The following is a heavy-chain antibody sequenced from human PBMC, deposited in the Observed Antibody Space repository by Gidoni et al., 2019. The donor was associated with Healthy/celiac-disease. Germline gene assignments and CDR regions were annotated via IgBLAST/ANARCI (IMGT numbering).Heavy chain of an antibody. CDR3: AREVAVAEDAFDI. CDR1: GFTVSSNY. V-gene: IGHV3-66*01. J-gene: IGHJ3*02. CDR2: IYSGGST. D-gene: IGHD6-19*01. Sequence: LRLSCAASGFTVSSNYMSWVRQAPGKGLEWVSVIYSGGSTYYADSVKGRFTISRDNSKNTLYLQMNSLRAEDTAVYYCAREVAVAEDAFDIWGQGTMVTVSS.